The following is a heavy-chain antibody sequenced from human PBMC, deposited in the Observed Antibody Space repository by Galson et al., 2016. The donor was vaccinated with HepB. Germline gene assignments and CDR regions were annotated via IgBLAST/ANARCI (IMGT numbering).Heavy chain of an antibody. CDR3: ARDFCNGGETCYHALGY. CDR2: INPSGGST. V-gene: IGHV1-46*01. CDR1: GFTFTRHS. D-gene: IGHD2-8*02. Sequence: SVKVSCKAPGFTFTRHSIHWVRQAPGQGLEWMGIINPSGGSTDYAQKFQGRVTMTRDTSTSTVYMELSSLRSEDTAVYYCARDFCNGGETCYHALGYWGQGSLVTVSA. J-gene: IGHJ4*02.